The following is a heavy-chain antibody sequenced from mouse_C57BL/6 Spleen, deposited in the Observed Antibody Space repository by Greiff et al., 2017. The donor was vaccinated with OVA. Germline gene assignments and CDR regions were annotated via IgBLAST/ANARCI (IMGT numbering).Heavy chain of an antibody. CDR1: GYAFSSYW. J-gene: IGHJ2*01. Sequence: QVQLKQSGAELVKPGASVKISCKASGYAFSSYWMNWVKQRPGKGLEWIGQIYPGDGDTNYNGKFKGKATLTADKSSSTAYMQLSSLTSEDSAVYFCARSVLYYYYFDYWGQGTTLTVSS. CDR3: ARSVLYYYYFDY. D-gene: IGHD1-1*01. CDR2: IYPGDGDT. V-gene: IGHV1-80*01.